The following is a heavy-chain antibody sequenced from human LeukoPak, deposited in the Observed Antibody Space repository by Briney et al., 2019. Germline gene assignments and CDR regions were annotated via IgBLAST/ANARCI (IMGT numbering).Heavy chain of an antibody. J-gene: IGHJ5*02. D-gene: IGHD2-2*03. CDR1: GGSFSGYY. CDR2: INHSGSP. V-gene: IGHV4-34*01. CDR3: ARVDIVVVPAAKGLYNWFDP. Sequence: SETLSLTCAVYGGSFSGYYWSWIRQPPGKGLEWIGEINHSGSPNYNPSLKSRVTISVDTSKNQFSLKLSSVTAADTAVYYCARVDIVVVPAAKGLYNWFDPWGQGTLVTVSS.